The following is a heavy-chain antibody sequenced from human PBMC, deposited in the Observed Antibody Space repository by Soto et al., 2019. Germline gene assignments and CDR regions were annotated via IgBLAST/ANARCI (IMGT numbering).Heavy chain of an antibody. D-gene: IGHD3-3*01. V-gene: IGHV1-18*01. CDR1: GYTFTSYG. Sequence: ASVKVSCKASGYTFTSYGISWVRQAPGQGLEWMGWISAYNGNTNYAQKLQGRVTMTTDTSTSTAYMELRSLRSEDTAVYYCARSRGQDDFWSGYNKWFDPWGQGTLVTSPQ. CDR2: ISAYNGNT. J-gene: IGHJ5*02. CDR3: ARSRGQDDFWSGYNKWFDP.